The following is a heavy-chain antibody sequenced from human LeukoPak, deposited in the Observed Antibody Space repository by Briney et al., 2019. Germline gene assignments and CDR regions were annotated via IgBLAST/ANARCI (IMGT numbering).Heavy chain of an antibody. CDR3: ARDGPAYSFDY. CDR1: GFMFSGYE. D-gene: IGHD5-18*01. J-gene: IGHJ4*02. CDR2: ISTSGGTI. V-gene: IGHV3-48*03. Sequence: GGSLRPSCAASGFMFSGYEMHWVRQAPGKGLEWLSCISTSGGTIYYADSVKGRFTFSRDNARNSLYLQMNSLRAEDTALYYCARDGPAYSFDYWGQGTLVTVSS.